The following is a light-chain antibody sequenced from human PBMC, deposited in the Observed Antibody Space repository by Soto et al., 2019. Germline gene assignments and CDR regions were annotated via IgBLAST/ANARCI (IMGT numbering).Light chain of an antibody. CDR3: QQYGSSPKT. J-gene: IGKJ1*01. V-gene: IGKV3-20*01. Sequence: EIVMTHSASTLSLSXVARATLSXXASQSVSSDLAWYHQKPGQAPRLPIYGASSRATGIPDRFSGSGSGTDFTLTISRLEPEDFAVYYCQQYGSSPKTFGQGTKVDNK. CDR2: GAS. CDR1: QSVSSD.